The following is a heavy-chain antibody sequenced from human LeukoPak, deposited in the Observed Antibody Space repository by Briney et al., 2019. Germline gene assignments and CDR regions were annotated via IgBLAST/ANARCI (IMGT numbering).Heavy chain of an antibody. J-gene: IGHJ4*02. CDR1: GFTFSTWG. CDR3: AKDVTTGTLALDY. Sequence: PGGPLRLSCAASGFTFSTWGMHWVRQAPGKGLEWVAVIWYDGTNKYYADSVKGRFTISRDNSKNTLYLQMNSLRAEDTAVYYCAKDVTTGTLALDYWGQGALVTVSS. CDR2: IWYDGTNK. V-gene: IGHV3-33*06. D-gene: IGHD1-1*01.